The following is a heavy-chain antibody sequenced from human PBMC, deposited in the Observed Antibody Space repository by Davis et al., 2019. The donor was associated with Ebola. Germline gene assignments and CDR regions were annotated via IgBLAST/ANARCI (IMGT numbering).Heavy chain of an antibody. Sequence: SVKVSCKASGYTFTGYYMHWVRQAPGQGLEWMGGIIPIFGTANYAQKFQGRVTITADESTSTAYMELSSLRSEDTAVYYCARDLEEQLLWFGVYYYGMDVWGQGTTVTVSS. D-gene: IGHD3-10*01. J-gene: IGHJ6*02. CDR2: IIPIFGTA. CDR3: ARDLEEQLLWFGVYYYGMDV. CDR1: GYTFTGYY. V-gene: IGHV1-69*13.